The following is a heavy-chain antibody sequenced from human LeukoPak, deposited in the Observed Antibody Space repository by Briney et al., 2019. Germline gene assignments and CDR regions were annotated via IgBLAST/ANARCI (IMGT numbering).Heavy chain of an antibody. CDR3: ARENLPYYFDY. CDR1: GGSISSGDYY. V-gene: IGHV4-30-4*08. CDR2: IYYSGST. J-gene: IGHJ4*02. Sequence: SQTLSLTCTVPGGSISSGDYYWSWIRQPPGKGLEWIGYIYYSGSTYYNPSLKSRVTISVDTPKNQFSLKLSSVTAADTAVYYCARENLPYYFDYWGQGTLVTVSS.